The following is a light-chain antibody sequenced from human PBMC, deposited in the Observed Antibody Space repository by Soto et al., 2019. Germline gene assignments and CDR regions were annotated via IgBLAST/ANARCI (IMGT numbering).Light chain of an antibody. CDR3: SSYTGSSTYVV. V-gene: IGLV2-14*01. J-gene: IGLJ2*01. Sequence: QSALTQPASVSGSPGQSITISCTGTSSDVGGYNYVSWYQQHPGKAPKLMIYDVSNRPSGVSNRFSGSKSGNTASLTISGLQAEDDAVYYCSSYTGSSTYVVFGGGTKLTVL. CDR2: DVS. CDR1: SSDVGGYNY.